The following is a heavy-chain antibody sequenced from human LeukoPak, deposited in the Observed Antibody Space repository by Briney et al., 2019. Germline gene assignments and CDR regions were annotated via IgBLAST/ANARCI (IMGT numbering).Heavy chain of an antibody. V-gene: IGHV3-23*01. CDR3: AKESPHYDY. CDR1: GFTFSKYD. J-gene: IGHJ4*02. Sequence: GGSLRLSCAASGFTFSKYDLSWVRQAPGKGLECVSAIDRGVGSTYYADSVKGRFTISRDNSKNTLYLQMNSLRAEDTAVYYCAKESPHYDYWGQGTLVTVSS. CDR2: IDRGVGST.